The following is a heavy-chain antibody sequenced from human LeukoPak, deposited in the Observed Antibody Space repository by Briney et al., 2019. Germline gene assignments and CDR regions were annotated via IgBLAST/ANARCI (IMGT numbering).Heavy chain of an antibody. Sequence: SETLSLTCSVSGGSMNNYYWSWIRQAAGTGPEWIGCVYTSGSTNYNPSVKSRVTMSVDTSKKQLSLILTSVTAADTAVYYCARSEQFPYYMDVWGKGTTVTVSS. J-gene: IGHJ6*03. CDR3: ARSEQFPYYMDV. V-gene: IGHV4-4*07. D-gene: IGHD6-19*01. CDR2: VYTSGST. CDR1: GGSMNNYY.